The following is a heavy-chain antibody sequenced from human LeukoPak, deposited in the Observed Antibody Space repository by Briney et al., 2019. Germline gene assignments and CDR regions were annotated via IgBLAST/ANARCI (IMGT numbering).Heavy chain of an antibody. CDR3: ARGGYGTPIDY. CDR1: GGSISSGGYY. D-gene: IGHD5-12*01. Sequence: SRTLSLTCTVSGGSISSGGYYWSWIRQHPGKGLEWIGYIYYSGSTYYNPSLKSRVTISVDTSKNQFSLKLSSVTAADTAVYYCARGGYGTPIDYWGQGTLVTVSS. CDR2: IYYSGST. J-gene: IGHJ4*02. V-gene: IGHV4-31*03.